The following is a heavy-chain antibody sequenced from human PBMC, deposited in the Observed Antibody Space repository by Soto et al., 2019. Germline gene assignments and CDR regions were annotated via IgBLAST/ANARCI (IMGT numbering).Heavy chain of an antibody. CDR2: ISSSGTI. CDR3: ARGGSLSGGYDH. CDR1: GFTFSDYY. Sequence: PGGSLRLSCAASGFTFSDYYMSWIRQAPGKGLEWVSYISSSGTIYYADSVKGRFSISRDNAKSSLYLQMNSLRAEDTAVYYCARGGSLSGGYDHWGQGTLVTVSS. J-gene: IGHJ4*02. D-gene: IGHD2-15*01. V-gene: IGHV3-11*01.